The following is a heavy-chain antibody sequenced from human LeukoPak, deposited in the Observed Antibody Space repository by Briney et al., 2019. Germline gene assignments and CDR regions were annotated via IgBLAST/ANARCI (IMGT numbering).Heavy chain of an antibody. V-gene: IGHV3-21*01. CDR1: GFTFSRYS. D-gene: IGHD5-24*01. Sequence: GGSLRLSCAASGFTFSRYSMNWVRQAPGKGLEWVSSISISSNYIYYPDSLKGRFTISRDNSKNTLYLHMNSLRAEDTAVYYCAKDLRWLQFCFDYWGQGTLVTVSS. CDR3: AKDLRWLQFCFDY. J-gene: IGHJ4*02. CDR2: ISISSNYI.